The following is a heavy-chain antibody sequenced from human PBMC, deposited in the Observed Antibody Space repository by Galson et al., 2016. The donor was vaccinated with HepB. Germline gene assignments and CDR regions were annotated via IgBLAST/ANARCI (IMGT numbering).Heavy chain of an antibody. Sequence: TLSLTCTVSGGSISSGGYYWSWIRQHPGKGLEWIGYIYYSGSTYYNPSLKSRVTISVDTSKNQFSLKLSSVTAADTAVYYCASSRGSWNYDQGLRPYFDYWGQGTLVTVSS. D-gene: IGHD1-7*01. CDR1: GGSISSGGYY. CDR3: ASSRGSWNYDQGLRPYFDY. V-gene: IGHV4-31*03. J-gene: IGHJ4*02. CDR2: IYYSGST.